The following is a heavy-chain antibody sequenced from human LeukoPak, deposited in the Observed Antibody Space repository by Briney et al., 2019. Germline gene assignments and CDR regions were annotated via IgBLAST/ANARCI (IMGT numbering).Heavy chain of an antibody. V-gene: IGHV4-34*01. J-gene: IGHJ5*02. CDR2: VNHSGRT. Sequence: PSETLSLTCAVYGGSFSDYWWTWIRQSPGKGLEWIGEVNHSGRTNYNPSLKSRVSISVDRSKKQFSLKLTSVTAADTAVYFCARGGYYGSGNDFRFDPWGQGTLVTVSS. CDR1: GGSFSDYW. D-gene: IGHD3-10*01. CDR3: ARGGYYGSGNDFRFDP.